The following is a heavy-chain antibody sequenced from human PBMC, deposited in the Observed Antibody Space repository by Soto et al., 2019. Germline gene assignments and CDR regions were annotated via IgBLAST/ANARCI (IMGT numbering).Heavy chain of an antibody. J-gene: IGHJ5*02. CDR2: IIPILGIA. V-gene: IGHV1-69*02. CDR1: GGTFSSYT. Sequence: GASVKVSCKASGGTFSSYTISCVRQAPGQGLEWMGRIIPILGIANYAQKFQGRVTITADKSTSTAYTELSSLRSEDTAVYYCARAVESGTLSHNWFDPWGQGTLVTVSS. D-gene: IGHD1-1*01. CDR3: ARAVESGTLSHNWFDP.